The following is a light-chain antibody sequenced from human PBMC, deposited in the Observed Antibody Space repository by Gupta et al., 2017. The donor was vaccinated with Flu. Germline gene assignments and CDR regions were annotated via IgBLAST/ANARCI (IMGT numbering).Light chain of an antibody. CDR2: CND. CDR1: SNNVGNQG. J-gene: IGLJ3*02. V-gene: IGLV10-54*04. CDR3: SGWDSSISVLV. Sequence: TATITCTGNSNNVGNQGAAWLQQHQAHHTQRLFFCNDIRPSGISDRFFSYRSGNNASPLTVGLQPEEEADDYCSGWDSSISVLVFGGGTKLTVL.